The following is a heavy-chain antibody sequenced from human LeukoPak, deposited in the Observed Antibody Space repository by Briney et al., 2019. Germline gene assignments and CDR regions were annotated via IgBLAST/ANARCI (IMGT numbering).Heavy chain of an antibody. CDR2: MSYDGDNK. D-gene: IGHD3-10*01. V-gene: IGHV3-30*19. CDR1: GFTFSSYG. CDR3: ARVGSGSYYYFDY. J-gene: IGHJ4*02. Sequence: PGGSLRLSCAASGFTFSSYGMHWVRQAPGKGLEWVAVMSYDGDNKYYADSVKGRFTISRDNSKNTLNLQMNSLRAEDTAVYYCARVGSGSYYYFDYWGQGTLVTVSS.